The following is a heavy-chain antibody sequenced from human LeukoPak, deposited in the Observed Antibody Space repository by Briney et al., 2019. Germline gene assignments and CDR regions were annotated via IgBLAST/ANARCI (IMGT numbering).Heavy chain of an antibody. J-gene: IGHJ4*02. CDR3: ARDVSGWYYFDY. D-gene: IGHD6-19*01. CDR1: GGSISSYY. V-gene: IGHV4-59*01. CDR2: IYYSGST. Sequence: SEALSLTCTVSGGSISSYYWSWIRQPPGKGLEWIGYIYYSGSTNYNPSLKSRVTISVDTSKNQFSLKLSSVTAADTAVYYCARDVSGWYYFDYWGQGTLVTVSS.